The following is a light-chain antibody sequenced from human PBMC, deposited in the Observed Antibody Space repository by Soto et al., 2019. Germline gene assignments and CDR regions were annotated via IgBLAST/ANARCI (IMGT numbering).Light chain of an antibody. J-gene: IGKJ2*01. CDR1: QSISSY. V-gene: IGKV1-39*01. Sequence: DIQMTQSPSSLSASVGDRVTITCRASQSISSYLNWYQQKPGKAPKLLIYAASSLQGGVPSSFSGRGTGKDFTLIISSLQPEDLATYYCQQRDSTPATFGEVTKLEIK. CDR2: AAS. CDR3: QQRDSTPAT.